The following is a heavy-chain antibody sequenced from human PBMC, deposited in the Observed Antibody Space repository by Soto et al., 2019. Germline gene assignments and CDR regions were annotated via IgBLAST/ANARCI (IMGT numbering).Heavy chain of an antibody. V-gene: IGHV3-30*04. CDR3: ARGCSSSDCYTNYYYYYGMDV. D-gene: IGHD2-2*02. Sequence: GGSLRLSCAASGFTFSSFAMHWTRQAPGKWLEWVAFISYDGRKNSYADSVKGRFTVSRDNSKNTVYLQMNSLRAEDTAVYYCARGCSSSDCYTNYYYYYGMDVWGHGXTVTVYS. J-gene: IGHJ6*02. CDR2: ISYDGRKN. CDR1: GFTFSSFA.